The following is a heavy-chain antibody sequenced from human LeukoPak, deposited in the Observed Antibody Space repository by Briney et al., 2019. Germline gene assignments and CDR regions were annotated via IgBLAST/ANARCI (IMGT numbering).Heavy chain of an antibody. CDR3: ARRRDGYNYNWFDP. V-gene: IGHV4-59*02. D-gene: IGHD5-24*01. CDR1: GFTVSSNY. J-gene: IGHJ5*02. Sequence: GSLRLSCAASGFTVSSNYMSWVRQAPGKGLEWIGYIYYSGSTNYNPSLKSRVTISVDTSKNQFSLKLSSVTAADTAVYYCARRRDGYNYNWFDPWGQGTLVTVSS. CDR2: IYYSGST.